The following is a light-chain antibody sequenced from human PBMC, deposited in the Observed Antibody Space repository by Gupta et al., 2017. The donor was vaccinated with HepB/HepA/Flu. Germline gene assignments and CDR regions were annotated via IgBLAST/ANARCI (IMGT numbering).Light chain of an antibody. CDR3: LQYCSSRHT. CDR1: QSVRSRY. J-gene: IGKJ4*01. Sequence: EIVLTQSPGTLSLSPGERATLSCRASQSVRSRYLAWYQQKPGQAPRLLIFGLSIRATGIPDRLRRSGSGIDFTLTISRLEPEDIAVYYCLQYCSSRHTFGGGTKVEIK. V-gene: IGKV3-20*01. CDR2: GLS.